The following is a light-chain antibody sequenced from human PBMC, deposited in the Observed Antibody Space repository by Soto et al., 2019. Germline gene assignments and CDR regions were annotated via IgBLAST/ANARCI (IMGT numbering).Light chain of an antibody. CDR1: QSVSSSY. J-gene: IGKJ5*01. CDR3: HQYNSYSPIT. CDR2: GAS. V-gene: IGKV3-20*01. Sequence: EIVLTQSPGTLSLSPGERATLSCRASQSVSSSYLAWYQQKPGQAPRLLIYGASTRATGIPARFSGSGSGTDFTLTISSLQPDDFATYYCHQYNSYSPITFGQGTRLEI.